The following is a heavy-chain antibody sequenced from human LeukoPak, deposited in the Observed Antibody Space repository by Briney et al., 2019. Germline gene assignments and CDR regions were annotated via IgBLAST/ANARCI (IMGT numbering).Heavy chain of an antibody. D-gene: IGHD2-2*02. Sequence: PGGPLTLSCAASGFTFSESWMSWVRQSPGQGLEWVAAIKEDGSEKDYADSVKGRFTISKDNAKSALYLQMNSLRGEDTAVYYCATYTNWVAGDVWGQGTTVFVSS. V-gene: IGHV3-7*01. CDR2: IKEDGSEK. J-gene: IGHJ6*02. CDR3: ATYTNWVAGDV. CDR1: GFTFSESW.